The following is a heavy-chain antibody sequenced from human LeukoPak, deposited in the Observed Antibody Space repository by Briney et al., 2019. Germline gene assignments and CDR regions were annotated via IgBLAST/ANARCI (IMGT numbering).Heavy chain of an antibody. CDR3: ARVGYYYHY. Sequence: GGSLRLSCAASGFTFSSYWMSWVRQAPGKGLEWVATIKQDGSVKDFVDSVKGRFTISRDNAKNSLYLQMNSLRAEDTALYYCARVGYYYHYWGQGTLVTVSS. J-gene: IGHJ4*02. V-gene: IGHV3-7*01. D-gene: IGHD3-22*01. CDR1: GFTFSSYW. CDR2: IKQDGSVK.